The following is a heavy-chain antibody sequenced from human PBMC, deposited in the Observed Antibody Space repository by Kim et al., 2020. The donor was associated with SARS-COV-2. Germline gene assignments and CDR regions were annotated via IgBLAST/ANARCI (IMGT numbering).Heavy chain of an antibody. V-gene: IGHV4-59*09. CDR3: ARGMIAINP. Sequence: STKYNASREGRVAISVDTSSNQFSLKLRSVTAADTAMYYCARGMIAINPWGQGTLVTVSS. D-gene: IGHD3-22*01. CDR2: ST. J-gene: IGHJ5*02.